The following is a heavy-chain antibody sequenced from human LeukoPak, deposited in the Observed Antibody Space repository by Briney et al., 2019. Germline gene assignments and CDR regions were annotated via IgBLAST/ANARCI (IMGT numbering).Heavy chain of an antibody. CDR2: IYTSGST. Sequence: SETLSLTWTVSGGSISTYFWSWLRQPAGKGLEWIGRIYTSGSTNYNPSLKSRVTMSVDTSKNQFSLKLSSVTAADTAVYYCAREEKAAQDYWGQGTLVTVSS. V-gene: IGHV4-4*07. CDR1: GGSISTYF. J-gene: IGHJ4*02. CDR3: AREEKAAQDY. D-gene: IGHD2-15*01.